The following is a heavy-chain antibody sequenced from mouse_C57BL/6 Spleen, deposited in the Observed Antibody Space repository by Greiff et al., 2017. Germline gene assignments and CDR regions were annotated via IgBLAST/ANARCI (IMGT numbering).Heavy chain of an antibody. Sequence: EVQLQQSGPELVKPGASVKMSCKASGYTFTDYNMHWVKQSHGKSLEWIGYINPNNGGTSYNQQFKGKATLTVNKSSSTAYMELRSLTSEDSAVYYCARPYYYDGAWFAYWGQGTLVTVSA. V-gene: IGHV1-22*01. CDR2: INPNNGGT. CDR1: GYTFTDYN. J-gene: IGHJ3*01. CDR3: ARPYYYDGAWFAY. D-gene: IGHD2-4*01.